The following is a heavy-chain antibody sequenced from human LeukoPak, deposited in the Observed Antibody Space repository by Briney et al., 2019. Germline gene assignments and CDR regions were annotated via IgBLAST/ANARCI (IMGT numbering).Heavy chain of an antibody. Sequence: ASVKVSCKASGYTFTSYFIHWVRQAPGQGLEWVGIINPGGADTIYAQKFQGRVTMTRDTSTNTVYMELSRLRSDDTAVYYCARGDYYDSSDGAFDIWGQGTMVTVSS. CDR1: GYTFTSYF. J-gene: IGHJ3*02. CDR2: INPGGADT. CDR3: ARGDYYDSSDGAFDI. V-gene: IGHV1-46*01. D-gene: IGHD3-22*01.